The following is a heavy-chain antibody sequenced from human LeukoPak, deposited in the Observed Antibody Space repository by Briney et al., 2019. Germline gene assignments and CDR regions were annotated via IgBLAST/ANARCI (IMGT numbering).Heavy chain of an antibody. CDR1: GYTFTSYG. J-gene: IGHJ3*02. CDR3: ARSSTSKGKWDAFDI. Sequence: ASVKVSCKASGYTFTSYGISWVRQAPGQGLEWMGWISAYNGNTNYAQKLQGRVTMTTDTSTSTAYMELRSLRSDDTAVYYCARSSTSKGKWDAFDIWGQGTMVTVSS. D-gene: IGHD2-2*01. V-gene: IGHV1-18*01. CDR2: ISAYNGNT.